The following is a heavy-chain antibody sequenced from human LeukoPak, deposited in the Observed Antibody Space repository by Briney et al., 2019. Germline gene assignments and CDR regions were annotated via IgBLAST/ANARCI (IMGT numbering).Heavy chain of an antibody. J-gene: IGHJ4*02. V-gene: IGHV5-10-1*01. CDR1: GYSFTSYW. CDR2: IDPSDSYT. D-gene: IGHD6-13*01. Sequence: TGESLKISCKGSGYSFTSYWISWVRQMPGKGLEWMGRIDPSDSYTNYSPSFQGHVTISTDKSISTAYLQWSSLKASDTAMFYCARMAQVAAAGTDFDYWGQGTLVTVSS. CDR3: ARMAQVAAAGTDFDY.